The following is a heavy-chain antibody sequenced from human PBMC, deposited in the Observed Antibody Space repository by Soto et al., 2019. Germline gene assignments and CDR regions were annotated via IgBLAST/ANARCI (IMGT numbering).Heavy chain of an antibody. V-gene: IGHV3-73*02. CDR2: IRSGVYGHAT. D-gene: IGHD5-12*01. Sequence: EMQLVESGGGLVQPGGSLKLSCAASGFTHSGYAMHWVRQAPGKGLEWVGRIRSGVYGHATEYAASVTGRFTLSRDDSTNTMYLQMNSRKIEDTAVYYCVRPDNSGYGGYEGFWGQGTLVTVSS. CDR3: VRPDNSGYGGYEGF. CDR1: GFTHSGYA. J-gene: IGHJ4*02.